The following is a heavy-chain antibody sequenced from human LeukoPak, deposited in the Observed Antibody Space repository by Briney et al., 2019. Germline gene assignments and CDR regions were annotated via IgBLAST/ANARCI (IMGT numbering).Heavy chain of an antibody. CDR1: GGSISSGSYY. Sequence: SETLSLTCTVSGGSISSGSYYWSWIRQPAGKGLEWIGRIYTSGSTNYNPSLKSRVTISVDTSKNQFSLKLSSVTAADTAVYYCARSNGDYVFDYWGQGTLVTVSS. CDR2: IYTSGST. J-gene: IGHJ4*02. D-gene: IGHD4-17*01. V-gene: IGHV4-61*02. CDR3: ARSNGDYVFDY.